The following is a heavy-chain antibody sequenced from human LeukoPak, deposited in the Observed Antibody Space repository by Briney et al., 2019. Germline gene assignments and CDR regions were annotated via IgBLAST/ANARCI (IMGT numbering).Heavy chain of an antibody. CDR2: ISAYNGNT. V-gene: IGHV1-18*01. CDR1: GYTFSSYG. CDR3: ARDLFGRVVATGFKPAAY. J-gene: IGHJ4*02. Sequence: ASVKVSCKASGYTFSSYGISWVRQAPGQRLEWMGWISAYNGNTNYAQKLQGRVTMTTDTSTSTAYMELRSLRSDDTAVYYCARDLFGRVVATGFKPAAYWGQGTLVTVSS. D-gene: IGHD5-12*01.